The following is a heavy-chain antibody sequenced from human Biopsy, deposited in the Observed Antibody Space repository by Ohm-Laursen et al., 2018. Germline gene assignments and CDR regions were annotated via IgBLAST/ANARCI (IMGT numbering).Heavy chain of an antibody. CDR3: ARHSFGSGRDF. Sequence: GTLSLTCPVTDGSISNIINYWGWIRQPLGKGLEWLGSIYHTGITDYTPSLKSRVTISVDTSNNQFSLKLSSLTAADTAVYYCARHSFGSGRDFWGQGTLVTVSS. J-gene: IGHJ4*02. V-gene: IGHV4-39*01. CDR2: IYHTGIT. CDR1: DGSISNIINY. D-gene: IGHD3-10*01.